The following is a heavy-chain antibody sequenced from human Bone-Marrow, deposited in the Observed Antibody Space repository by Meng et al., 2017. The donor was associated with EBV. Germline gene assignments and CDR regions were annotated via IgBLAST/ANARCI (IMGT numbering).Heavy chain of an antibody. Sequence: QVQLVQSGAEVKKPXSSVKVPCKASGGTFSSYAISWVRQAPGQGLEWMGGIIPIFGTANYAQKFQGRVTITADESTSTAYMELSSLRSEDTAVYYCARDHGSLDLGYFDYWGQGSLVTVSS. V-gene: IGHV1-69*01. CDR1: GGTFSSYA. D-gene: IGHD3-16*02. J-gene: IGHJ4*02. CDR3: ARDHGSLDLGYFDY. CDR2: IIPIFGTA.